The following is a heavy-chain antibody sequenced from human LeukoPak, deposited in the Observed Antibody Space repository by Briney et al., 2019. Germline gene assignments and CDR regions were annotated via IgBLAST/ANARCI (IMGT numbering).Heavy chain of an antibody. CDR1: GGSFSGYY. J-gene: IGHJ4*02. Sequence: SETLSLTCAVYGGSFSGYYWNWIRQSPGKGLEWIGEINHSGSTNYNPSLKSRVTISLDTSNDQFSLKLSSVTAADTAVYYCARRPTGIDYWGQGTLVTVSS. V-gene: IGHV4-34*01. D-gene: IGHD4-17*01. CDR2: INHSGST. CDR3: ARRPTGIDY.